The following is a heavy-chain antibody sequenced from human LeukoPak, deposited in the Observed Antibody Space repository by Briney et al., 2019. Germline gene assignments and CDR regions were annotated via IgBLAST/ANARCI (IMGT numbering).Heavy chain of an antibody. CDR2: ISGSGGNT. D-gene: IGHD3-16*02. CDR1: GFTFSSYG. CDR3: AKDTNYDYIWGSYRDY. J-gene: IGHJ4*02. V-gene: IGHV3-23*01. Sequence: GGSLRLSCAASGFTFSSYGMSWVRQAPGKGLEWVSGISGSGGNTYYADSVKGRFTISRDNSKNTLYLQMNSLRAEDTAVYHCAKDTNYDYIWGSYRDYWGQATLVTVSS.